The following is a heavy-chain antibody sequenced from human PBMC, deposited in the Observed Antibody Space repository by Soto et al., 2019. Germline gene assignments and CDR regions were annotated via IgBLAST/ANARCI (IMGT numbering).Heavy chain of an antibody. J-gene: IGHJ6*03. CDR3: AKMYPEAPYYYYYYYMDV. Sequence: GGSLRLSCAASGFTFSSYAMSWVRQAPGKGLEWVSAISGSGGSTYYADSVKGRFTISRDNSKNTLYLQMNSLRAEDTAVYYCAKMYPEAPYYYYYYYMDVWGKGTTVTVSS. D-gene: IGHD2-8*01. CDR2: ISGSGGST. CDR1: GFTFSSYA. V-gene: IGHV3-23*01.